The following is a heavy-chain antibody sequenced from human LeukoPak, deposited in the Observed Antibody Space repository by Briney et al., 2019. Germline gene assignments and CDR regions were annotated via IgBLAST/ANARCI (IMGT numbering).Heavy chain of an antibody. V-gene: IGHV3-23*01. D-gene: IGHD2-21*02. Sequence: GGSLRLSCAAPGFTFSSYAMSWVRQAPGKGLEWVSAISGSGGSTYYADSVKGRFTISRDNSKNTLYLQMNSLRAEDTAVYYCAKHGEYCGGDCYYGAHFDYWGQGTLVTVSS. CDR3: AKHGEYCGGDCYYGAHFDY. J-gene: IGHJ4*02. CDR2: ISGSGGST. CDR1: GFTFSSYA.